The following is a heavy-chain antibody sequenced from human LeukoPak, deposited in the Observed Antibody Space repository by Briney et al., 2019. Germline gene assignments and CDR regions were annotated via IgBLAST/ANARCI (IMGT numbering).Heavy chain of an antibody. J-gene: IGHJ4*02. V-gene: IGHV3-23*01. Sequence: DPGGSLRLSCAASGFTFSSYAMSWVRQAPGKGLEWVSAISGSGGSTYYADSVKGRFTISRDNSKNTLYLQMNSLRAEDTAVYYCAKDRGYSGYQPGFDYWGQGTLVTVSS. D-gene: IGHD5-12*01. CDR3: AKDRGYSGYQPGFDY. CDR2: ISGSGGST. CDR1: GFTFSSYA.